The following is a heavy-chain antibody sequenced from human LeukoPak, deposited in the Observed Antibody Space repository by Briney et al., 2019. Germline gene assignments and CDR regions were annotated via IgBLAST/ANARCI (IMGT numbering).Heavy chain of an antibody. V-gene: IGHV5-51*01. CDR3: ARRAGGSSVFDF. CDR2: IYPGDSYT. J-gene: IGHJ4*02. D-gene: IGHD2-15*01. CDR1: GYGFTTCW. Sequence: GESLKISCKGSGYGFTTCWIGWVRQMPGKGLEWMGIIYPGDSYTTYSPSFQGQVTISADKSISTAYLQWSSLKASDTAMYYCARRAGGSSVFDFWGQGTLVTVSS.